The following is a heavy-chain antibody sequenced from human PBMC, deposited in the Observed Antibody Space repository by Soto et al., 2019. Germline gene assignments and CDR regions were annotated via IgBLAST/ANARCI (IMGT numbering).Heavy chain of an antibody. CDR2: IYLSDSDT. J-gene: IGHJ4*02. CDR1: GYSFTSYW. D-gene: IGHD6-19*01. Sequence: PXESLKISCKGSGYSFTSYWIAWVLHMPGKGLEWMGIIYLSDSDTRYSPSFQGRVTISADKSISTAYLQWSSLKASDTAMYYCARYSSGWPYYFDYWGQGTLVTVS. V-gene: IGHV5-51*01. CDR3: ARYSSGWPYYFDY.